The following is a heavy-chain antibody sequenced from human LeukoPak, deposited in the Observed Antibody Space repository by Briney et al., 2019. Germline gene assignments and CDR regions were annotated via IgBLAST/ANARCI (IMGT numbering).Heavy chain of an antibody. V-gene: IGHV4-34*01. J-gene: IGHJ4*02. CDR3: ASIAAAGPCYFDY. CDR1: GGSFSGYY. CDR2: INHSGST. Sequence: SETLSLTCAVYGGSFSGYYWSWIRQPPGKGLEWIGEINHSGSTNYNPSLKSRVTISVDTSKNQFSLKLSSVTAADTAVYYCASIAAAGPCYFDYWGQGTLVTVSS. D-gene: IGHD6-13*01.